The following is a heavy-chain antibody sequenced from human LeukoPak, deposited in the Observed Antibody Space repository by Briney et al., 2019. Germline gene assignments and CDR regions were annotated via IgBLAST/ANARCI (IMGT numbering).Heavy chain of an antibody. V-gene: IGHV3-33*08. CDR2: IWYDGSNK. CDR1: GFTFTDSW. D-gene: IGHD6-13*01. CDR3: ARVQAAAGQYYYYGMDV. J-gene: IGHJ6*02. Sequence: PGGSLRLSCAASGFTFTDSWMSWVRQAPGKGLEWVAVIWYDGSNKYYADSVKGRFTISRDNSKNTLYLQMNSLRAEDTAVYYCARVQAAAGQYYYYGMDVWGQGTTVTVSS.